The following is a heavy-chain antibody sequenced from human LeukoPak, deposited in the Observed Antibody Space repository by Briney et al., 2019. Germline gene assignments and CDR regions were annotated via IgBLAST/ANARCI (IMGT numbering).Heavy chain of an antibody. CDR2: ITGGGGST. V-gene: IGHV3-23*01. Sequence: GGSLRLSCAASGFTFSNYAMSWVRQAPGKGLEWVSTITGGGGSTYYADSVKGRLTISRDDFKNTLYLQMSSLRVEDTAVYYCTTYSRSLDYWGQGTLVTVSS. J-gene: IGHJ4*02. D-gene: IGHD1-26*01. CDR1: GFTFSNYA. CDR3: TTYSRSLDY.